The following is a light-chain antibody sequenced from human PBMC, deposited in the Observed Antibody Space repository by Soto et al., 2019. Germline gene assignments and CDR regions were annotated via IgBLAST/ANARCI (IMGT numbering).Light chain of an antibody. V-gene: IGLV2-23*01. J-gene: IGLJ3*02. CDR2: EDS. Sequence: QSALTQPASVSGSPGQSITISCTGTSSDGGSYNLVSWYQQHPGKAPKLMIYEDSKRPSGVSNRFFGSKSGNTASLTNAGLQPEDEDDYFCCSYARGSTLVFGGGTKLNVL. CDR3: CSYARGSTLV. CDR1: SSDGGSYNL.